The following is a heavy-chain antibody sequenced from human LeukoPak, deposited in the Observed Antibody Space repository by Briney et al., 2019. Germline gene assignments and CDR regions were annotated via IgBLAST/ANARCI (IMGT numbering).Heavy chain of an antibody. Sequence: GSLRLSCAASGFTFSSYRMSWVRQAPGKGLEWVANIKQDGSEKYYVDSVKGRFTISRDNAKNSLYLQMNSLRAEDTAVYYCARDLYHYYGSGSYYNALNWFDPWGQGTLVTVSS. CDR2: IKQDGSEK. D-gene: IGHD3-10*01. J-gene: IGHJ5*02. V-gene: IGHV3-7*01. CDR1: GFTFSSYR. CDR3: ARDLYHYYGSGSYYNALNWFDP.